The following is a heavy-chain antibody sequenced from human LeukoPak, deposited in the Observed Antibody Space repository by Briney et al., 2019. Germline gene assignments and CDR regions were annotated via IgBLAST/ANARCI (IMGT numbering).Heavy chain of an antibody. D-gene: IGHD5-12*01. CDR3: ARQFHGSGYVDDL. CDR1: GGSFSGYF. J-gene: IGHJ5*02. Sequence: MPSETLSRTCAVYGGSFSGYFWNWIRQPPGKGLEWIGEISHSGSTNYNPSLKSRVTMSVDTSKNQFSLKLSAVTAADTAVYYCARQFHGSGYVDDLWGQGTLVTVSS. V-gene: IGHV4-34*01. CDR2: ISHSGST.